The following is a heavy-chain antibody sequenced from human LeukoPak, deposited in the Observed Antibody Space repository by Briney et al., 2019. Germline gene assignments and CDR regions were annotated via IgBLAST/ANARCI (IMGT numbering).Heavy chain of an antibody. CDR1: DLNMIGYY. CDR3: ALVVYHSGRPGP. Sequence: PSETLSLTCAVFDLNMIGYYWSWIRQPPGKGLEWIGEIDHSGSTTYNPSLKGRVSISIDTSRNQFYLTANSVSAAYTAVYYCALVVYHSGRPGPWGQGTPVTVSS. D-gene: IGHD1-14*01. J-gene: IGHJ5*02. V-gene: IGHV4-34*08. CDR2: IDHSGST.